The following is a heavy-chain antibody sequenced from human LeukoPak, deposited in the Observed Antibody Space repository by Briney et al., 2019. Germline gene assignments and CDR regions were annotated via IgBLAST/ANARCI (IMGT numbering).Heavy chain of an antibody. CDR1: GGSISGYY. CDR2: INHSGST. V-gene: IGHV4-34*01. CDR3: ARAKKRYFAWADY. J-gene: IGHJ4*02. Sequence: SETLSLTCTVSGGSISGYYWSWIRQPPGKGLEWIGEINHSGSTNYNPSLKSRVTISVDTSKNQFSLKLSSVTAADTAVYYCARAKKRYFAWADYWGQGTLVTVSS. D-gene: IGHD3-9*01.